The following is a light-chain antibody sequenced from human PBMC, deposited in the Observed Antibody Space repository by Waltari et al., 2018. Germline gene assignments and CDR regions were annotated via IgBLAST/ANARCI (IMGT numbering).Light chain of an antibody. Sequence: EIVLTQSPGTLSLSPGERVPLSCRASQSVSSSYLAWYQQKPGQAPRLLIYGASRRATGIPDRFSGSGSGTDFTLTISRLDPEDFAVYYCQQYGSSPTFGGGTKVEIK. CDR1: QSVSSSY. J-gene: IGKJ4*01. CDR2: GAS. V-gene: IGKV3-20*01. CDR3: QQYGSSPT.